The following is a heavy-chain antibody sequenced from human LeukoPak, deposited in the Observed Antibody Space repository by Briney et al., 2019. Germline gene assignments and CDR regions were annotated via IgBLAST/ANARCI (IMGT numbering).Heavy chain of an antibody. V-gene: IGHV3-66*04. J-gene: IGHJ4*02. CDR1: GFTVSSNY. D-gene: IGHD4-17*01. CDR3: TRRGYGDYAPFDY. Sequence: GGSLRLSCAASGFTVSSNYMSWVRQAPGKGLEWVSVIYSGGSTYYADSVKGRFTISSDNSKNTLYLQMNSLRAEDTAVYYCTRRGYGDYAPFDYWGQGTLVTVSS. CDR2: IYSGGST.